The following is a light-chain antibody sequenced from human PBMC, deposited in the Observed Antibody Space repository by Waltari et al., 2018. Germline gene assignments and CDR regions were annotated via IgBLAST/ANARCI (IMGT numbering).Light chain of an antibody. CDR2: GGS. V-gene: IGKV3-20*01. J-gene: IGKJ2*01. CDR3: QQHGYSPLYA. CDR1: QSVRSEY. Sequence: EIVMTQSPGTLSLSPGERATLSCRASQSVRSEYLSWYQQKPGQAPRLLIYGGSNRAAGIPDRLSGSGSGTVFTLTISRLEPEDFAVYYCQQHGYSPLYAFGQGTKLEIK.